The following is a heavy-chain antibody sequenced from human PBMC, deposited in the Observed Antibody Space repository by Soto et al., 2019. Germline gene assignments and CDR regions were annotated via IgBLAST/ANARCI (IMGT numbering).Heavy chain of an antibody. CDR2: IYYSGST. Sequence: SETLSLTCVVSGYSISSSNWWGWIRQPPGKGLEWIGYIYYSGSTYYNPSLESRVTMSVDTSKNQFSLKLSSVTAVDTAVYYRARMPSEWSQTGEYYYGMDVWGQGTTVTVSS. CDR3: ARMPSEWSQTGEYYYGMDV. CDR1: GYSISSSNW. J-gene: IGHJ6*02. V-gene: IGHV4-28*01. D-gene: IGHD3-3*01.